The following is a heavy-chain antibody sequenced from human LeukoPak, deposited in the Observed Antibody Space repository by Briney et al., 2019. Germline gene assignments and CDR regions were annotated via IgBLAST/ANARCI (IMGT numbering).Heavy chain of an antibody. CDR2: IYYSGST. CDR3: AKHDYGDPHFDY. V-gene: IGHV4-59*01. J-gene: IGHJ4*02. CDR1: GGSISSYY. Sequence: SETLSLTCTVSGGSISSYYWSWIRQPPGKGLEGIGYIYYSGSTNYNPSLKSRVTISVDTSKNQFSLKLSSVTAADTAVYYCAKHDYGDPHFDYWGQGTLVTVSS. D-gene: IGHD4-17*01.